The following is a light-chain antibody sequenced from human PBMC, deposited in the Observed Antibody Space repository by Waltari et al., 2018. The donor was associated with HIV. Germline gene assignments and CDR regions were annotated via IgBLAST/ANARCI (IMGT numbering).Light chain of an antibody. J-gene: IGLJ2*01. Sequence: QSVLTQPPSVSAAPGQKVTISCSGSSSNIGNNYVSWYQQLPGTAPKLLIYDKNNRPSGIPDRFSGSKSGTSATLGITGLQTGDEADYYCATWDSSLSAVVFGGGTKLTVL. V-gene: IGLV1-51*01. CDR2: DKN. CDR1: SSNIGNNY. CDR3: ATWDSSLSAVV.